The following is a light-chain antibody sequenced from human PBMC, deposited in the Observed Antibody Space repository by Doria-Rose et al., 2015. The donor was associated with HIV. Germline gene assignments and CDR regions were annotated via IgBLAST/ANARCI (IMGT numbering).Light chain of an antibody. CDR3: HQYGTSWT. J-gene: IGKJ1*01. Sequence: EIVLTQSPDTLSLSPGERATLSCRASQSFSSTYLAWYQQKPGQAPSLLIYDGSTRATGIPDGLSASGSGTDFTLTINRLEPEDFALYYCHQYGTSWTFGQGTKVEI. CDR2: DGS. V-gene: IGKV3-20*01. CDR1: QSFSSTY.